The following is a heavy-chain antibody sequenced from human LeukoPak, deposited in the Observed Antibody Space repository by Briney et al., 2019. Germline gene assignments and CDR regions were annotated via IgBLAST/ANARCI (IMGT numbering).Heavy chain of an antibody. CDR3: ARAPGYSSSWSDFDD. V-gene: IGHV3-23*01. CDR2: ISDSGDTP. J-gene: IGHJ4*02. Sequence: GGSLRLSCTASGFTFSNYAMSWVRQAPGKGLKWVSSISDSGDTPYYADSVKGLFTISRDNSKNTLYLQMSSLRAEDTAVYYCARAPGYSSSWSDFDDWGQGSLVTVST. CDR1: GFTFSNYA. D-gene: IGHD6-13*01.